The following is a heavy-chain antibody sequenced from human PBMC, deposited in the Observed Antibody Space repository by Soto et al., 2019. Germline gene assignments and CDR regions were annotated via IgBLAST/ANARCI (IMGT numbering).Heavy chain of an antibody. D-gene: IGHD2-2*01. CDR3: TTAVPRDWYFNL. V-gene: IGHV3-15*01. J-gene: IGHJ2*01. CDR2: IKSRPDGGTA. CDR1: GFIFNNAW. Sequence: EVHLVESGGGLVEPGGSLRLSCAASGFIFNNAWMTWVRQAPGKGLEWVAHIKSRPDGGTADYAASVKGRFTISRDDSSYTLYLQMNSLRIEDTAVYYCTTAVPRDWYFNLWGRGTLVTVSS.